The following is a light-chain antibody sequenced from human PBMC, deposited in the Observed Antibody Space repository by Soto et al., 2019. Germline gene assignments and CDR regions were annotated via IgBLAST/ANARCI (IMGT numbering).Light chain of an antibody. CDR1: QSISSW. Sequence: DIQMTQSPSTLSASVGDRVTITCRASQSISSWLAWYQQKPGTAPNLLIYKASTLQSGVPSRFSGSGSGTEFTLTISSLQFDYCSAYYRELYNDTRTRGQGTDVEGK. CDR2: KAS. CDR3: ELYNDTRT. J-gene: IGKJ1*01. V-gene: IGKV1-5*03.